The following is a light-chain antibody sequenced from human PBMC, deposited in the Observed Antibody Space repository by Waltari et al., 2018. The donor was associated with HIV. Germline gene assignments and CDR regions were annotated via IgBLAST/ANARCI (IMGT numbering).Light chain of an antibody. V-gene: IGKV1-33*01. Sequence: DIQMTQSPSSLSASVGDRVTITCQASQDIHIFLSWYQQKPGKAPKLLIYDASTLHAGVPSRFSGSGSGTDFTFTISSLQPEDIATYYCQQYFSNAQITFGQGTKVEIK. CDR1: QDIHIF. CDR3: QQYFSNAQIT. CDR2: DAS. J-gene: IGKJ1*01.